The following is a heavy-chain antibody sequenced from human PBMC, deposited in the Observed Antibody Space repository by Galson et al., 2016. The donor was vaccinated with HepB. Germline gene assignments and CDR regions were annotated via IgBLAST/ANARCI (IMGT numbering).Heavy chain of an antibody. Sequence: SVKVSCKASGYTFISYGISWVRQAPGQGLEWMGWISTYYGNTNYAQKFQDRVTMTSDISTSTVYMEMRSLRSDDTAVYYCARRRAAGVHRQYNTGMDVWGQGTTVTVSS. D-gene: IGHD1-1*01. V-gene: IGHV1-18*01. CDR2: ISTYYGNT. CDR3: ARRRAAGVHRQYNTGMDV. CDR1: GYTFISYG. J-gene: IGHJ6*02.